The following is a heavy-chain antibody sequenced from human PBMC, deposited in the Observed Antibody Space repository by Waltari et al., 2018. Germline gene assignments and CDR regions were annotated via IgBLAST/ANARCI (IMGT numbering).Heavy chain of an antibody. D-gene: IGHD1-26*01. J-gene: IGHJ4*02. CDR3: AKGHSGSYGLDS. CDR1: GFTFDDYA. CDR2: ISWNSGKI. Sequence: EVQLVESGGGLVQPGRSLRLSCAASGFTFDDYAMHWVRKAPGKWPEWVTGISWNSGKIGYADSVKSRFTNSRDNAKNSLYLQMNSLRTGDTALYYCAKGHSGSYGLDSWGQGTLVTVSP. V-gene: IGHV3-9*01.